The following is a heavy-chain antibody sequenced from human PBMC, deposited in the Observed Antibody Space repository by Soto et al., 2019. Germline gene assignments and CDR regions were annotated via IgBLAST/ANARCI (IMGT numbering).Heavy chain of an antibody. D-gene: IGHD3-3*01. V-gene: IGHV3-33*01. Sequence: QVQLVESGGGVVQPGRSLRLSCAASGFTFSSYGMHWVRQAPGKGLEWVAVIWYDGSNKYYADSVKGRFTISRDNSKNTLYLQMNSLRAEDTAVYYCARGRYENYYYGMDVWGQGTTVTVSS. J-gene: IGHJ6*02. CDR1: GFTFSSYG. CDR2: IWYDGSNK. CDR3: ARGRYENYYYGMDV.